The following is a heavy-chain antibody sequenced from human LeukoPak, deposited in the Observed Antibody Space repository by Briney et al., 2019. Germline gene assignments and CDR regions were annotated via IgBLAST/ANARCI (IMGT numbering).Heavy chain of an antibody. CDR2: IYYSGST. CDR1: GGSISSYY. D-gene: IGHD2-15*01. J-gene: IGHJ4*02. V-gene: IGHV4-59*01. CDR3: ARSVSMAATPIDY. Sequence: SETLSLTCTVSGGSISSYYWSWIRQPPGKGLEWIGYIYYSGSTNYNPSLKGRVTISVDTSKNQFSLKLSSVTAADTAVYYCARSVSMAATPIDYWGQGTLVTVSS.